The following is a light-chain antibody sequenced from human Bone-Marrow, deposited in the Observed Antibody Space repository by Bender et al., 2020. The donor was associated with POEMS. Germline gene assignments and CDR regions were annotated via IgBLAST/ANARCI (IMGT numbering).Light chain of an antibody. CDR3: CSRAQTGTSWV. V-gene: IGLV2-11*01. Sequence: QSALTQPRSVSGSPGQSVTISCTGTSSDVGGYNYVSWLQQHPGKAPKLMIYDVSKRPSGVSNRYSGSKSGNTASLTISGLQAEDEADYYCCSRAQTGTSWVFGGGTKLTVL. J-gene: IGLJ3*02. CDR2: DVS. CDR1: SSDVGGYNY.